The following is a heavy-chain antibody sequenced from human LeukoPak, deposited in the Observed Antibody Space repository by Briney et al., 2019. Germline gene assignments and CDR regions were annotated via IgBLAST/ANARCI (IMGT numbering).Heavy chain of an antibody. CDR2: IYTSGST. CDR3: ARGQYDYVWGSYRNWFDP. D-gene: IGHD3-16*02. V-gene: IGHV4-4*07. CDR1: GGSISSYY. Sequence: SETLSLTCTVSGGSISSYYWSWIRQPAGKGLEWIGRIYTSGSTNYNPSLKSRVTMSVDTSKNQFSLKLSSVTAADTAVYYCARGQYDYVWGSYRNWFDPWGQGTLVTVSS. J-gene: IGHJ5*02.